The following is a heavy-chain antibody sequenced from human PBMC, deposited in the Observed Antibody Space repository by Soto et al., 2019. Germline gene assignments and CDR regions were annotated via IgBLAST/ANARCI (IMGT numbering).Heavy chain of an antibody. D-gene: IGHD3-22*01. CDR1: GGTFSSYT. CDR3: PRGSGYSGPSDY. Sequence: QVQLVQSGAEVKKPGSSVKVSCKASGGTFSSYTISWVRQAPGQGLEWMGRIIPILGIANYAQKFQGRVTITADKSTSSPYVELSSLRSEDTAVYYCPRGSGYSGPSDYWGQGTLVTVSS. J-gene: IGHJ4*02. V-gene: IGHV1-69*02. CDR2: IIPILGIA.